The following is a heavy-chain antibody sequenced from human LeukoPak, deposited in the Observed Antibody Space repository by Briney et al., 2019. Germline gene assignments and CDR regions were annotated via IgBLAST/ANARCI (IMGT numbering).Heavy chain of an antibody. D-gene: IGHD3-3*01. CDR3: AKDGMRISVFSWSPRGRSMDV. Sequence: GGSLRLSCAASGFTFSSYAMSWVRQAPGKGLEWVSAISGSGGSTYYADSVKGRFTISRDNSKNTLYLQMNSLRAEDTAVYYCAKDGMRISVFSWSPRGRSMDVWGQGTTVTVPS. V-gene: IGHV3-23*01. CDR1: GFTFSSYA. J-gene: IGHJ6*02. CDR2: ISGSGGST.